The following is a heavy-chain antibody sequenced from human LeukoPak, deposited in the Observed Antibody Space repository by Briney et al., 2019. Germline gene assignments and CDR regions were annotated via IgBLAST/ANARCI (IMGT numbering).Heavy chain of an antibody. CDR2: IYTSGST. CDR3: ARDDVSYYDSSGSDNWFDP. Sequence: SETLSLTCTVSGGSMSSYYWSWIRQPAGKGLVWIGRIYTSGSTNYNPSLKSRVTMSVDTSKNQFSLKLSSVTAADTAVYYCARDDVSYYDSSGSDNWFDPWGQGTLVTVSS. CDR1: GGSMSSYY. J-gene: IGHJ5*02. D-gene: IGHD3-22*01. V-gene: IGHV4-4*07.